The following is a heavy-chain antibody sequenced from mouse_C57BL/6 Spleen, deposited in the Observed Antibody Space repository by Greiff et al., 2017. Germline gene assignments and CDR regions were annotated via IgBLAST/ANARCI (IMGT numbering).Heavy chain of an antibody. J-gene: IGHJ2*01. CDR1: GYTFTDYY. D-gene: IGHD1-1*01. CDR3: ARIYGTQAPFDY. CDR2: INPNNGGT. V-gene: IGHV1-26*01. Sequence: EVQLQQSGPELVKPGASVKISCKASGYTFTDYYMNWVKQSHGKSLEWIGDINPNNGGTSYNQKFKGKATLTVDKSSSTAYMELRSLTSEDSAVYYCARIYGTQAPFDYWGQGTTLTVSS.